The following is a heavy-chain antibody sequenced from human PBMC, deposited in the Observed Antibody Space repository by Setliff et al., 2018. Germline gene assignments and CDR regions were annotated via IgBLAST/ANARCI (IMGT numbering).Heavy chain of an antibody. CDR2: THTDGITI. CDR3: ARRLPYFGMDV. Sequence: PGESLKISCEASGFTFRTYEMIWVRQAPGKGLERVSKTHTDGITIYSDSVRGRFTISRDSAKNSLHLQMTSLSAEDTAVYYCARRLPYFGMDVWGQGTTVTV. V-gene: IGHV3-48*03. D-gene: IGHD2-15*01. CDR1: GFTFRTYE. J-gene: IGHJ6*02.